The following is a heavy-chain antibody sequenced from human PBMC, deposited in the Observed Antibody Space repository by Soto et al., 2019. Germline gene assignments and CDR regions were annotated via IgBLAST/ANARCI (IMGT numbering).Heavy chain of an antibody. CDR3: CRGAYFHSDGYVNAFDF. CDR1: GYVFENYW. CDR2: IYVSDSDT. Sequence: GESLKISCKGSGYVFENYWIGWVRQMPGKGLEWMGIIYVSDSDTRYSPAFAGQITISAGKFSDVAYLQWSSLKASDTALYFCCRGAYFHSDGYVNAFDFWGQGTMVTVSS. J-gene: IGHJ3*01. D-gene: IGHD3-22*01. V-gene: IGHV5-51*01.